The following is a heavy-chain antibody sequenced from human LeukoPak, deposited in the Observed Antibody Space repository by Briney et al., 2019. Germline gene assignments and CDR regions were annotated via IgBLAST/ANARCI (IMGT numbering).Heavy chain of an antibody. D-gene: IGHD6-19*01. CDR2: ISSSGTYK. Sequence: GGSLRLSCAVSGFTFSSYSMSWVRQAPGKGLEWISSISSSGTYKYYADSVKGRFTISRDNAKNSLYLQMNSLRAEDTAVYYCAKGKDSVAGATNDYWGQGTLVTVSS. CDR3: AKGKDSVAGATNDY. CDR1: GFTFSSYS. J-gene: IGHJ4*02. V-gene: IGHV3-21*01.